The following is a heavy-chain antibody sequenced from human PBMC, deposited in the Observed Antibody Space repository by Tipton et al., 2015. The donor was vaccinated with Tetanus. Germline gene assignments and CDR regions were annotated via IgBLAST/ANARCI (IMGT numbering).Heavy chain of an antibody. Sequence: TLSLTCTVSGGSISSYYWSWIRQPPGKGLEWIGYIYYSGSTNYNPSLKSRVTISVDTSKNQFSLKLSSVTAADTAVYYCARAVRFYYDSSTYYQYYFDSWGQGTLVTVSS. CDR1: GGSISSYY. D-gene: IGHD3-22*01. CDR3: ARAVRFYYDSSTYYQYYFDS. V-gene: IGHV4-59*01. CDR2: IYYSGST. J-gene: IGHJ4*02.